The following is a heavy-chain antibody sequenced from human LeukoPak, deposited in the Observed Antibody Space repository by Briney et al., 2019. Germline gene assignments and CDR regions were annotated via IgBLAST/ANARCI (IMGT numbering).Heavy chain of an antibody. V-gene: IGHV4-39*01. Sequence: SETLSLTCTVSGGSISSSSYHWGWIRQPPGKGLEWIGSIHYSGKVYYNPSLKSRVTTSVDTSTDQFSLRLSSATAADTAIYYCARQSGDQSSAWYFDAWGQGTLVTVSS. J-gene: IGHJ4*02. CDR2: IHYSGKV. CDR3: ARQSGDQSSAWYFDA. D-gene: IGHD6-19*01. CDR1: GGSISSSSYH.